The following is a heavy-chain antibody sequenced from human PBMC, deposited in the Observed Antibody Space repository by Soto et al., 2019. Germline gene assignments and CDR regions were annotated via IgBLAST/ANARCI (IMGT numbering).Heavy chain of an antibody. Sequence: VKVSCKASGYTFTSYAMHWVRQAPGQRLEWMGWINAGNGNTKYSQKFQGRVTITRDTSASTVYMELSSLRSEDTAVYYCAVVVPAAAPTTDAFDIWGQGTMVT. V-gene: IGHV1-3*01. CDR1: GYTFTSYA. CDR2: INAGNGNT. CDR3: AVVVPAAAPTTDAFDI. D-gene: IGHD2-2*01. J-gene: IGHJ3*02.